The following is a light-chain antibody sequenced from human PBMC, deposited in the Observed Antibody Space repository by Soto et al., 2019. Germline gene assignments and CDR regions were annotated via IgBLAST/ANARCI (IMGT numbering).Light chain of an antibody. CDR1: SSDVGGYNY. J-gene: IGLJ2*01. V-gene: IGLV2-14*01. CDR3: ASYTRTTTLV. CDR2: DVN. Sequence: QSVLTQPRSVSGSPGQSVTISCTGTSSDVGGYNYVSWYQQHPGKAPKLMIYDVNNRPSGISYRFSGSKSGNTASLTISGLQAEDEADYYCASYTRTTTLVFGGGTKLTVL.